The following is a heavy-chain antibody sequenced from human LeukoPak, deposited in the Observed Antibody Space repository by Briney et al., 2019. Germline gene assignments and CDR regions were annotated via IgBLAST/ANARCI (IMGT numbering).Heavy chain of an antibody. J-gene: IGHJ4*02. CDR2: IYYCGST. CDR3: ARANSGSYRI. CDR1: GYSISSGYY. Sequence: PSETLSLTCTVSGYSISSGYYWGWIRQPPGKGLEWIGYIYYCGSTNYNPSLKSRVTISVDTSKNQFSLKLSSVTAADTAVYYCARANSGSYRIWGQGTLVTVSS. V-gene: IGHV4-61*01. D-gene: IGHD1-26*01.